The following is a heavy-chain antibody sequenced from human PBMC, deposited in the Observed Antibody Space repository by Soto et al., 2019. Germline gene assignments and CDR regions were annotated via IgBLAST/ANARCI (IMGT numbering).Heavy chain of an antibody. V-gene: IGHV4-59*03. CDR1: GDSLNNNW. D-gene: IGHD3-16*01. J-gene: IGHJ4*02. Sequence: QVQLLESGPTLVKPSELLFLTCSVSGDSLNNNWWTWIRQAPGTAPELVGYIYYKGDTRYNPSLESWVTISLDTPKNQISLELRSLSRADTAVYFGARGSLVYDSWGQGILVTVSS. CDR2: IYYKGDT. CDR3: ARGSLVYDS.